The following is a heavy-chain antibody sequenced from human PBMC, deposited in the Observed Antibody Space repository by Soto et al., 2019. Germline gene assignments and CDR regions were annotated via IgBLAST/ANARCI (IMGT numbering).Heavy chain of an antibody. CDR2: IKPDGSEG. J-gene: IGHJ3*01. V-gene: IGHV3-7*04. D-gene: IGHD3-22*01. CDR1: GFRFSSYW. Sequence: PGGALRLSCVACGFRFSSYWMSWVREAPGKGVEGVANIKPDGSEGYYVDSVKGRFTLSRDNTKNSLYLQMNTLRAEDTAVYYCARGDYYDSNGPFSDAFDVWGQGTMVXVS. CDR3: ARGDYYDSNGPFSDAFDV.